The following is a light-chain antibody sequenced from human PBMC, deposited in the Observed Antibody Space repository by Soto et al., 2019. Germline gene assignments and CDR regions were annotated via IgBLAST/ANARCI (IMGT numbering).Light chain of an antibody. Sequence: QSVLTQPPSVSGAPGQRVTISCTGSSSNIGAGYDVHWYQQLPGTAPKLPIYGNSNRPSGVPDRFSGSKSGTSASLAITGLQAEDEADYYCQSYDSSLSGSVFGGGTKLTAL. J-gene: IGLJ2*01. CDR3: QSYDSSLSGSV. CDR2: GNS. CDR1: SSNIGAGYD. V-gene: IGLV1-40*01.